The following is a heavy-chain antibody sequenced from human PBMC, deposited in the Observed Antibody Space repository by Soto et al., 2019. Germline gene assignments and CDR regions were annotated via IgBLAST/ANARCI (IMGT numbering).Heavy chain of an antibody. D-gene: IGHD3-10*01. J-gene: IGHJ4*02. CDR1: GFTFGDYA. V-gene: IGHV3-9*01. CDR3: AKDADIRGLIPYYLDS. Sequence: EVQLVESGGGLVQPGRSLRLSCAASGFTFGDYAMHWVRQAPGKGLEWVSSISWNSDNIDYADSVKGRFTISRDNAKNSLFLQMNSLRAEDTALYYCAKDADIRGLIPYYLDSWGQGTPVTVSS. CDR2: ISWNSDNI.